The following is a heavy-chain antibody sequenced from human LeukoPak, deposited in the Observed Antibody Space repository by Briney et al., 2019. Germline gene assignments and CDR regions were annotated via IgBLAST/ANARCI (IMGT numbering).Heavy chain of an antibody. V-gene: IGHV1-2*06. CDR2: INPNSGGT. D-gene: IGHD5-24*01. J-gene: IGHJ4*02. CDR3: ARGSRGRWLQFTYFDY. CDR1: GYTFTGYY. Sequence: ASVKDSCKASGYTFTGYYMHWVRQAPGQGLEWMGRINPNSGGTNYAQKFQGRVTMTRDTSISTAYMELSRLRSDDTAVYYCARGSRGRWLQFTYFDYWGQGTLVTVSS.